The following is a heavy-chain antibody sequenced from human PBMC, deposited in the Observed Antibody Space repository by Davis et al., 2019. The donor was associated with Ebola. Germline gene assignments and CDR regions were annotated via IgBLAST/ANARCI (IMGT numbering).Heavy chain of an antibody. CDR1: GYTFTDYY. D-gene: IGHD2-15*01. CDR3: ARGPVQLLPSWYFDL. CDR2: INPDSGGI. J-gene: IGHJ2*01. V-gene: IGHV1-2*02. Sequence: AASVKVSCKASGYTFTDYYIHWVRQAPGQGLEWMGWINPDSGGINYAQKFQGRVTMTRDTSISTAYMELSRLRSDDTAVYYCARGPVQLLPSWYFDLWGRGTLVTVSS.